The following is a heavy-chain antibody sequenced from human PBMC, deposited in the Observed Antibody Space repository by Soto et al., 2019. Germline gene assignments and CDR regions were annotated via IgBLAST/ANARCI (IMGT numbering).Heavy chain of an antibody. CDR2: ISGSAGST. V-gene: IGHV3-23*01. Sequence: EVQLLESGGGLVQPGGSLRLSCAASGFTFSSHAMSWVRQAPGKGLEWVSVISGSAGSTYYADSVRGRFTISRDNSKNTLYLHMNSLIAEDTAIYYCAKEVGIAGTDTRGDFDYWGQGTLVTVSS. CDR1: GFTFSSHA. CDR3: AKEVGIAGTDTRGDFDY. D-gene: IGHD6-13*01. J-gene: IGHJ4*02.